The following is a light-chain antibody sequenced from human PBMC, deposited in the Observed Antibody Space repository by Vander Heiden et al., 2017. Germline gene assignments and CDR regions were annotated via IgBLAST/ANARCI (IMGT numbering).Light chain of an antibody. V-gene: IGKV3-20*01. CDR3: QQYGSSPRT. Sequence: EIVLTQSPGTLSLSPGERATLPCRSTQSVRSSYLAWYRQKPGQAPRLLIYGASSRATGIPDRFSGSGSGTDFTLTISRLEPEDFAVYYCQQYGSSPRTLGQGTKVEIK. CDR1: QSVRSSY. CDR2: GAS. J-gene: IGKJ1*01.